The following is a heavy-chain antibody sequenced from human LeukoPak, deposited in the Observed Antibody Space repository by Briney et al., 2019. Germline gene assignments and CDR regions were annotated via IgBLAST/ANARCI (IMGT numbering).Heavy chain of an antibody. CDR1: GFIFSSYE. Sequence: PGGSLRLSCAASGFIFSSYEMNWVRQAPGKGLEWVSYISSSGGTIYYADSVKGRFTISRDNAKNSLYLQMNSLRAEDTAVYYCARGGGTYYYGSGSYSLWGQGTLVTVSS. V-gene: IGHV3-48*03. CDR3: ARGGGTYYYGSGSYSL. J-gene: IGHJ4*02. D-gene: IGHD3-10*01. CDR2: ISSSGGTI.